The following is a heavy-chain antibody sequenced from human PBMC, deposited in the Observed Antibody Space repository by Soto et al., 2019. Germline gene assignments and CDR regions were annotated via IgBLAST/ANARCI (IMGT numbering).Heavy chain of an antibody. Sequence: ASVKVSCKSSGYTFTNYALHWVRQAPGHGLEWMGWVNPSNGLTRYSENFQGRLSLTRDTSANTSYMELSSLRRDDKAVYYCARRLHAFDVWGQGTMVTV. V-gene: IGHV1-3*01. CDR3: ARRLHAFDV. J-gene: IGHJ3*01. CDR2: VNPSNGLT. CDR1: GYTFTNYA.